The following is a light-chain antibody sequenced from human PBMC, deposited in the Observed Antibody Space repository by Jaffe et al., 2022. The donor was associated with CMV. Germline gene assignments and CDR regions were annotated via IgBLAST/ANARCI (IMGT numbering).Light chain of an antibody. CDR3: YSYAGSDTLV. V-gene: IGLV2-8*01. Sequence: QSALTQPPSASGSPGQSVAISCTGTSSDVGGYNYVSWYQQHPGKAPKLMIYEVNKRPSGVPDRFSGSKSGNTASLTVSGLQAEDEADYYCYSYAGSDTLVFGGGTKLTVL. CDR1: SSDVGGYNY. J-gene: IGLJ2*01. CDR2: EVN.